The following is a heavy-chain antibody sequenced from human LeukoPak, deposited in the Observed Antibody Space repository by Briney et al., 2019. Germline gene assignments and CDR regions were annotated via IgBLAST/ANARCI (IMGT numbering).Heavy chain of an antibody. CDR1: GGSISSSSYY. CDR2: IYYSGSP. CDR3: ARGMSFIVAIMGDYMDV. D-gene: IGHD5-12*01. V-gene: IGHV4-39*01. Sequence: SETLSLTCTVSGGSISSSSYYWGWIRQPPGKGLEWIGSIYYSGSPYYNPSLKSRVTISVDTSKKQFSLKLSSVTAADTAVYYCARGMSFIVAIMGDYMDVWGKGTTVTVSS. J-gene: IGHJ6*03.